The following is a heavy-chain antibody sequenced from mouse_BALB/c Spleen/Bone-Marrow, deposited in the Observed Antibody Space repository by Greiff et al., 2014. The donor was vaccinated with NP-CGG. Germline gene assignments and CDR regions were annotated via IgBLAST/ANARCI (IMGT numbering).Heavy chain of an antibody. V-gene: IGHV2-9*02. Sequence: QVQLQQSGPGLVAPSQSLSITCTVSGFSLTHYGVHWVRQPPGKGLEWLGVIWAGGSTNYISAFMYRLSISKDNSKSQVFLKIHSLQTDDTAMYFCARVGDSDYAMDYWGQGTSVTVSS. D-gene: IGHD2-13*01. CDR3: ARVGDSDYAMDY. CDR2: IWAGGST. J-gene: IGHJ4*01. CDR1: GFSLTHYG.